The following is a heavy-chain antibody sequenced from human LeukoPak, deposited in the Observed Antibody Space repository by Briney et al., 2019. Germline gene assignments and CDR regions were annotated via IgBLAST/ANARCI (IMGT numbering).Heavy chain of an antibody. V-gene: IGHV4-30-4*08. Sequence: SQTLSLTCTVSGGSISSGDYYWSWIRQPPGKGLEWIGFIYYSGSTSYNPSLKSRVTISLDTSKNYFSPKLTSVTAADTAMYYCARGDYYDSSGYYYHWGQGTLVTVSS. CDR1: GGSISSGDYY. D-gene: IGHD3-22*01. CDR2: IYYSGST. J-gene: IGHJ5*02. CDR3: ARGDYYDSSGYYYH.